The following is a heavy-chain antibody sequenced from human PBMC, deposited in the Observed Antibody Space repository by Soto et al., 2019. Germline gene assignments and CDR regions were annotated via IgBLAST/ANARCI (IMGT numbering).Heavy chain of an antibody. CDR3: ARARIQLWSRQYSGGFDP. J-gene: IGHJ5*02. D-gene: IGHD5-18*01. CDR1: GYTFTGYY. CDR2: INPNSGGT. V-gene: IGHV1-2*02. Sequence: GASVKVSCKASGYTFTGYYMHWVRQAPGQGLEWMGWINPNSGGTNYAQKFQGRVTMTRDTSISTAYMELSRLRSDDTAVYYCARARIQLWSRQYSGGFDPWGQGTLVTVSS.